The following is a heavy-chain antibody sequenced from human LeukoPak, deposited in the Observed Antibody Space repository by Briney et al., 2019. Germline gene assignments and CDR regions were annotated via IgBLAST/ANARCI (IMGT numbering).Heavy chain of an antibody. Sequence: GESLRISCQGSGYSIISYWIGWVRQMPGKGLEWMGIIYPGDSDTRYSPSFQGQVTISADKSISTAYPQWSSLKASDTAIYYCARQIVGAAFDYWGQGTLVTVSS. CDR1: GYSIISYW. CDR3: ARQIVGAAFDY. D-gene: IGHD1-26*01. V-gene: IGHV5-51*01. J-gene: IGHJ4*02. CDR2: IYPGDSDT.